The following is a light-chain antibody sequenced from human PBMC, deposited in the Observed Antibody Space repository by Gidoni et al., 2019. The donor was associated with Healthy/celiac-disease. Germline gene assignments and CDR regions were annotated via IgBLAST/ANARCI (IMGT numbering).Light chain of an antibody. V-gene: IGKV3-11*01. CDR3: RQRPILT. J-gene: IGKJ4*01. CDR1: QSVSSY. CDR2: DAS. Sequence: EIVLTQSPATLSLSPGERATLSCRASQSVSSYLAWYQQKPGQTPRLLIYDASNRAAGIPARFSGSGSGTDFTLTISRLEPEDFAVYYCRQRPILTFGGGTKVEIK.